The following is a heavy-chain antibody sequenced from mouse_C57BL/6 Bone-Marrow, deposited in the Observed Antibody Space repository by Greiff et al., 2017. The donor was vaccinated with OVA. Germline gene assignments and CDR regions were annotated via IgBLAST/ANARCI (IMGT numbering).Heavy chain of an antibody. V-gene: IGHV5-4*03. CDR3: ARTLYDGYLYFDY. Sequence: EVKVVESGGGLVKPGGSLKLSCAASGFTFSSYAMSWVRQTPEKRLEWVATISDGGSYTYYPDNVKGRFTISRDNAKNNLYLQMSHLKSEDTAMYYCARTLYDGYLYFDYWGQGTTLTVSS. CDR1: GFTFSSYA. J-gene: IGHJ2*01. D-gene: IGHD2-3*01. CDR2: ISDGGSYT.